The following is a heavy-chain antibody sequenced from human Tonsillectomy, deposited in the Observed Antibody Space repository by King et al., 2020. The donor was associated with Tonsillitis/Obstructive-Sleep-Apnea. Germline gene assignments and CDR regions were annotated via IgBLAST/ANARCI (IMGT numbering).Heavy chain of an antibody. Sequence: VQLVESGGGLIQAGGSLRLSCAASWFTVSGNYMNWVRQAPGRGLEWGSVIYRGVSTTYADSVKGRFTLSRDNSKNTVYLQMNSLKTEDTAVYYCVRSPTVTTSFYFDYWGQGTLVTVSS. D-gene: IGHD4-17*01. CDR1: WFTVSGNY. V-gene: IGHV3-53*01. CDR3: VRSPTVTTSFYFDY. CDR2: IYRGVST. J-gene: IGHJ4*02.